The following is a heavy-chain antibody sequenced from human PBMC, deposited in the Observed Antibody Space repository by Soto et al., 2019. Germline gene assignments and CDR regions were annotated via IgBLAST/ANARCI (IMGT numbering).Heavy chain of an antibody. CDR3: ARASASSKLRGVVIN. CDR2: IYHSRNT. CDR1: GASIITDNW. D-gene: IGHD3-10*01. V-gene: IGHV4-4*02. J-gene: IGHJ4*02. Sequence: QVQLQESGPGLVKPSGTLSLTCALSGASIITDNWWSWVRQPPGKEMEWIGEIYHSRNTNFNPSVKSRVTISVDTSKNQFSLTVSSVTAADTAIYYCARASASSKLRGVVINWGQGTLVTVSS.